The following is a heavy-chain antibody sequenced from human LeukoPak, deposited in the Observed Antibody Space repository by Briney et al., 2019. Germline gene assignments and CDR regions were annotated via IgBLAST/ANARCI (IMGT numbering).Heavy chain of an antibody. D-gene: IGHD1-26*01. CDR1: GYTFTSYG. Sequence: ASVKVSCKASGYTFTSYGISWVRQAPGQGLEWMGWISAYNGNTNYAQKLQGRVTMTTDASTSTAYMELRSVRSDDTAVYYCARDKPSSYSGSYPFDYWGQGTLVTVSS. J-gene: IGHJ4*02. V-gene: IGHV1-18*01. CDR3: ARDKPSSYSGSYPFDY. CDR2: ISAYNGNT.